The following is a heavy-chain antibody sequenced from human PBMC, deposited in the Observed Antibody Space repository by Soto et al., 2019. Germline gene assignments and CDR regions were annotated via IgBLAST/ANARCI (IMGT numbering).Heavy chain of an antibody. CDR2: INHSGST. Sequence: SETLSLTCAVYGGSFSGYYWSWIRQPPGKGLEWIGEINHSGSTNYNPSLKSRVTISVDTSKNQFSLKLSSVTAADTAVYYCARGSITIFGVVISPRVSWYYYMDVWGKGTTVTVSS. CDR1: GGSFSGYY. J-gene: IGHJ6*03. D-gene: IGHD3-3*01. V-gene: IGHV4-34*01. CDR3: ARGSITIFGVVISPRVSWYYYMDV.